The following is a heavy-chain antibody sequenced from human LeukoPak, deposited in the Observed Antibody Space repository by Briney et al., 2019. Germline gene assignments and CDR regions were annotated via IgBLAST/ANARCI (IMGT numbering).Heavy chain of an antibody. CDR1: GFTVSSNY. D-gene: IGHD1-26*01. CDR3: ARVPSGNYYYSYYMDV. Sequence: GGSLKLSCAASGFTVSSNYMSWVRQAPGKGLEWVSVIYSGGSTYYADSVKGRFTISRDNSKNTLYLQMNSLRAEDTAVYYCARVPSGNYYYSYYMDVWGKGTTVTVSS. CDR2: IYSGGST. J-gene: IGHJ6*03. V-gene: IGHV3-53*01.